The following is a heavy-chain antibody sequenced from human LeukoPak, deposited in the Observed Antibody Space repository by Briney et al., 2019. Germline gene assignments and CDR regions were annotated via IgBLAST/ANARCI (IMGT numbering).Heavy chain of an antibody. CDR2: INHSGST. CDR3: ERGRRLLWLGYNWFDP. Sequence: KPSETLSLTCAVYGGSFSVYYWSWIRQPPGKGLEWIGEINHSGSTNYNPSLKSRVTISVDTSKNQFSLKLSSVTAADTAVYYCERGRRLLWLGYNWFDPWGQGTLVTVSS. V-gene: IGHV4-34*01. D-gene: IGHD3-10*01. J-gene: IGHJ5*02. CDR1: GGSFSVYY.